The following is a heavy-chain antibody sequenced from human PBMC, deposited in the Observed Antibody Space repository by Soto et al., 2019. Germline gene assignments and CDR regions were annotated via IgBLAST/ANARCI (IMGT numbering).Heavy chain of an antibody. CDR2: ILYSGTT. CDR3: SGRVTDAPT. D-gene: IGHD3-10*01. V-gene: IGHV4-4*02. J-gene: IGHJ5*02. Sequence: SETLSLTCAVSGGSISSGWWTWVRQPPGKGLEWIGEILYSGTTHYNSSLTSRVTISIDKSKRQFSLNLSSVTAADTAVYYCSGRVTDAPTWGQGTLVTVPQ. CDR1: GGSISSGW.